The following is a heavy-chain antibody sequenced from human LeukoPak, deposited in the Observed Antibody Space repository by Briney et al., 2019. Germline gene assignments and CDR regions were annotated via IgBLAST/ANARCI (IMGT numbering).Heavy chain of an antibody. CDR2: IYSGGST. CDR1: GFTVSSNY. J-gene: IGHJ4*02. CDR3: AKDLLAYSSSWYPQYYFDY. V-gene: IGHV3-53*01. Sequence: PGGSLRLSCAASGFTVSSNYMSWVRQAPGKGLEWVSVIYSGGSTYYADSVKGRFTISRDNSKNTLYLQMNSLRAEDTAVYYCAKDLLAYSSSWYPQYYFDYWGQGTLVTVSS. D-gene: IGHD6-13*01.